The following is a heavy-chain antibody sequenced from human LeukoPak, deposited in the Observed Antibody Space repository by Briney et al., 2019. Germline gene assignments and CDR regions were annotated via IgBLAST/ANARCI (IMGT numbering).Heavy chain of an antibody. CDR1: GGSINSHSYY. V-gene: IGHV4-39*01. Sequence: PSETLSLTCTVSGGSINSHSYYWGWIRQPPWKGLEWIGSVYYDGTSYSNPSLKSRAAVFVDTSRDQFSLDLSFVTAADTALYYCVRHISTNTGYFDSCGQGTLVSVSS. J-gene: IGHJ4*02. CDR2: VYYDGTS. D-gene: IGHD5-24*01. CDR3: VRHISTNTGYFDS.